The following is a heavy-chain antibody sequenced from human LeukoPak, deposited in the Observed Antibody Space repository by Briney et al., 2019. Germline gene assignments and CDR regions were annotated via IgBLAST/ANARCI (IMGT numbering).Heavy chain of an antibody. J-gene: IGHJ6*03. CDR1: GYTLTELS. D-gene: IGHD1-26*01. CDR3: ARGGSTNTRRDYYYYYYMDV. V-gene: IGHV1-24*01. Sequence: ASVKVSCKVSGYTLTELSMHWVRQAPGKGLEWMGGFDPEDGETIYAQKFQGRVTMTEDTSTDTAYMELSSLRSEDTAVYYCARGGSTNTRRDYYYYYYMDVWGKGTTVTVSS. CDR2: FDPEDGET.